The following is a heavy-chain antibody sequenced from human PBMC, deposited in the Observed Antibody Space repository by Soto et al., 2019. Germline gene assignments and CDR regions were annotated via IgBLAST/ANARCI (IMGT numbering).Heavy chain of an antibody. CDR3: ATTGRDFYGLDV. CDR1: GFTFRNYD. CDR2: ISAAGDP. Sequence: EVQLVESGGGLVKPGGSLRLSCEASGFTFRNYDMHWVRQGTGKGLEWVSGISAAGDPDYADSVEGRFTISRENAQNSFFLQMNRLRVGDTAVYYCATTGRDFYGLDVWGQGTTVIASS. D-gene: IGHD1-1*01. V-gene: IGHV3-13*05. J-gene: IGHJ6*02.